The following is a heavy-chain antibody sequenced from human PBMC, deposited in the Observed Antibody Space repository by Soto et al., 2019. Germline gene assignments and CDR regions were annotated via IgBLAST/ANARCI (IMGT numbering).Heavy chain of an antibody. D-gene: IGHD2-15*01. CDR3: ITGYCGGGGVCYR. Sequence: EVQLVESGGGLEKPGGSLRLSCAASGFTFENVWMSWVRQAPGKGLEWVGLIRSTANGGATDYAAPVKGRFTISRDDSKDTLYLQMDSLKSEDTGVYYCITGYCGGGGVCYRWDQGTLVTVSS. J-gene: IGHJ4*02. V-gene: IGHV3-15*01. CDR1: GFTFENVW. CDR2: IRSTANGGAT.